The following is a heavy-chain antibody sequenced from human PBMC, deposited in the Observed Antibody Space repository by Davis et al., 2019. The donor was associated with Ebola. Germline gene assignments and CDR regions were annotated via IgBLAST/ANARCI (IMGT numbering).Heavy chain of an antibody. V-gene: IGHV3-21*01. CDR2: ISSSSSYI. CDR1: GFTFSSYW. CDR3: ARERIVVVPAATNLYYGIDV. J-gene: IGHJ6*02. D-gene: IGHD2-2*01. Sequence: GESLKISCAASGFTFSSYWMNWVRQAPGKGLEWVSSISSSSSYIYYADSVKGRFTISRDNAKNSLYLQMNSLRAEDTAVYYCARERIVVVPAATNLYYGIDVWGQGTTVTVSS.